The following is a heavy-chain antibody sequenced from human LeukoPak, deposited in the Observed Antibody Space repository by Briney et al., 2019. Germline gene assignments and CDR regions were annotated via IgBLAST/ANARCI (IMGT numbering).Heavy chain of an antibody. Sequence: TLSLTCGVSGASINSGGYSWSWIRQPPGKGLEWIGRIYTSGSTNYNPSLKSRVTISVDTSKNQFSLKLSSVTAADTAVYYCARRGIVVVPAAINYYMDVWGKGTTVTVSS. V-gene: IGHV4-61*02. J-gene: IGHJ6*03. CDR2: IYTSGST. CDR3: ARRGIVVVPAAINYYMDV. D-gene: IGHD2-2*02. CDR1: GASINSGGYS.